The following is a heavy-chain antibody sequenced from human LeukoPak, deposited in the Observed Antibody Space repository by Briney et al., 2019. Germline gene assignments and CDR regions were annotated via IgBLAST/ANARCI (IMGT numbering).Heavy chain of an antibody. CDR1: GGSISSSSYY. J-gene: IGHJ4*02. Sequence: SETLSLTCTVPGGSISSSSYYWGWIRQPPGKGLESIGRIYYRGGTYYNPTLKSRVTISVDPTKTNFSLELSSVTAADTAVYYCARLGYGDYIPDYWGQGTLVTVSS. CDR2: IYYRGGT. V-gene: IGHV4-39*02. CDR3: ARLGYGDYIPDY. D-gene: IGHD4-17*01.